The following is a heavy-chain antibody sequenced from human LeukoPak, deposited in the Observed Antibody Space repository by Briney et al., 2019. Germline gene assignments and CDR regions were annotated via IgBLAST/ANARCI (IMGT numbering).Heavy chain of an antibody. CDR2: IDSRGSTI. J-gene: IGHJ4*02. V-gene: IGHV3-11*01. Sequence: PGGSLRLSCAASGFTFSDYYMSWIRQAPGKGLEYVSYIDSRGSTIYYADSVKGRFTISRDNAKNSLYLQMNSLRAEDTAVYYCAKGNYLRGHSGFDYWGQGTLVTVSS. CDR3: AKGNYLRGHSGFDY. CDR1: GFTFSDYY. D-gene: IGHD5-12*01.